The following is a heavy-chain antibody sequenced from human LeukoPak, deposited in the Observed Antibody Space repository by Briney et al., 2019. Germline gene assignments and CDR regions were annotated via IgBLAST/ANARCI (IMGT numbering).Heavy chain of an antibody. CDR1: GDSVTNNSAP. D-gene: IGHD4-17*01. CDR3: ARIRYGDRGAYYFDY. J-gene: IGHJ4*02. Sequence: SPTLSLTCAFSGDSVTNNSAPWNWIRQSPSTGLEWLGRTYYRSKWYDDYAVSVKSRITINPDTSKNQFSLQLNSVTPEDTAVNYCARIRYGDRGAYYFDYWGQGTLVTVSS. CDR2: TYYRSKWYD. V-gene: IGHV6-1*01.